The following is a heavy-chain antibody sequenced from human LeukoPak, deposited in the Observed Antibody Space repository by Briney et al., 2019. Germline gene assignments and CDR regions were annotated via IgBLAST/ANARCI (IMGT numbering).Heavy chain of an antibody. Sequence: GGSLTLSCVGSGFSFSSFAMSWVRQAPGKGLEWVSTVSGGGAYTYYADSVKGRFTVSRDDSKSMHFLQMNSLRPEDTALYFFAKRITVSAGYYLDSWAKEPLVTVSS. J-gene: IGHJ4*02. V-gene: IGHV3-23*01. CDR3: AKRITVSAGYYLDS. D-gene: IGHD2-8*01. CDR2: VSGGGAYT. CDR1: GFSFSSFA.